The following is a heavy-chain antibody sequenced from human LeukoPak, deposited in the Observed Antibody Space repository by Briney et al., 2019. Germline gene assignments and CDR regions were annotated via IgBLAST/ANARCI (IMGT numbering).Heavy chain of an antibody. Sequence: GGSLRLSCAASGFTFIDHYMDWVRQAPGKGLEWVGRIRAKANTYTTEFAASVKGRFTISRDDSENSLYLQMNSLKTEDAAVYYCARGPTGTHNYHYGMDVWGQGTTVTASS. J-gene: IGHJ6*02. CDR2: IRAKANTYTT. CDR1: GFTFIDHY. V-gene: IGHV3-72*01. CDR3: ARGPTGTHNYHYGMDV. D-gene: IGHD1-14*01.